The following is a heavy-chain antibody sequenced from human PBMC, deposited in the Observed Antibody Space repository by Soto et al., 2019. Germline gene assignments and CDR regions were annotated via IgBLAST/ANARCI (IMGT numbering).Heavy chain of an antibody. Sequence: QVQVVESGVGLVKRGGCRRLSCAASGFTFSDYYMSWIRQAPGKGLEWVSYISSSGSTIYYADSVNGRVTISRDNAKNSRYLQMNSLRAEDTAVYYCARGGQQLHGMDVGGQGTTVTVSS. J-gene: IGHJ6*02. CDR3: ARGGQQLHGMDV. CDR2: ISSSGSTI. D-gene: IGHD6-13*01. V-gene: IGHV3-11*01. CDR1: GFTFSDYY.